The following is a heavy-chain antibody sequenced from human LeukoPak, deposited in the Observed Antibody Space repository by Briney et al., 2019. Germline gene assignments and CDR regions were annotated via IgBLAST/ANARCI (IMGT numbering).Heavy chain of an antibody. Sequence: SETLSLTCAVYGGSFSSYYWSWIRQPPGKGLEWIGEINHSGSANYNPSLKSRVTISVDTPKNQFSLKLSSVTAADTAVYYCRATWGIMGTTFDYWGQGSLVTVSS. CDR1: GGSFSSYY. D-gene: IGHD3-16*01. J-gene: IGHJ4*02. CDR3: RATWGIMGTTFDY. V-gene: IGHV4-34*01. CDR2: INHSGSA.